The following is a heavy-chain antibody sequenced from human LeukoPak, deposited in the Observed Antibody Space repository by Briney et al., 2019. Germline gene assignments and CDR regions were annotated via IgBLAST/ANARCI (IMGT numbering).Heavy chain of an antibody. V-gene: IGHV3-23*01. CDR1: GFTFSNYA. Sequence: GGSLRLSCAASGFTFSNYAMSWVRQAPGQGLEWVSGISGSGTSTYYADSVKGRLTMSRDNPNNMLYLEMNSLRAEDTAVYYCAKGPRVFGGLIGSGGYYFDYWGQGTLVTVSS. CDR2: ISGSGTST. CDR3: AKGPRVFGGLIGSGGYYFDY. J-gene: IGHJ4*02. D-gene: IGHD3-16*02.